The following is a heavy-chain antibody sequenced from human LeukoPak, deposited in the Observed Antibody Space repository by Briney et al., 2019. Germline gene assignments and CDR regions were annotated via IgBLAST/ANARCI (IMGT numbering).Heavy chain of an antibody. CDR3: AKAPSTVTTRKGYFDY. V-gene: IGHV3-23*01. D-gene: IGHD4-17*01. J-gene: IGHJ4*02. CDR1: GFTFNSYA. Sequence: QTGGSLRLSCAASGFTFNSYAMSWVRQAPGKGLEWVSTISGSGASTYYADSLKGRFIISRDNSKNTLFLQMNSLSVEDTAVYFCAKAPSTVTTRKGYFDYWGQGTLVTVSS. CDR2: ISGSGAST.